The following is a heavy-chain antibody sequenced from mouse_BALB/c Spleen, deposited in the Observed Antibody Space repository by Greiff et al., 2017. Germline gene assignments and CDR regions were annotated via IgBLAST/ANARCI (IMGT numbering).Heavy chain of an antibody. CDR3: ARRDRDGYSMDY. CDR1: GFTFSSYY. CDR2: INSNGGST. J-gene: IGHJ4*01. V-gene: IGHV5-6-2*01. Sequence: EVHLVESGGGLVKLGGSLKLSCAASGFTFSSYYMSWVRQTPEKRLELVAAINSNGGSTYYPDTVKGRFTISRDNAKNTLYLQMSSLKSEDTALYYCARRDRDGYSMDYWGQGTSVTVSS. D-gene: IGHD2-3*01.